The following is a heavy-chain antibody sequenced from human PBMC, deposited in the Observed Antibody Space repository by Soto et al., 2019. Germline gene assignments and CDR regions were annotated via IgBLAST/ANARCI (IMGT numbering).Heavy chain of an antibody. CDR2: IIPIFGTA. V-gene: IGHV1-69*13. D-gene: IGHD2-2*01. CDR3: ARFDCSSTSCYEGAFDI. CDR1: GGTFSSYA. Sequence: ASVKVSCKASGGTFSSYAISWVRQAPGQGLEWMGGIIPIFGTANYAQKFQGRVTITADESTSTAYMELSSLRSEDTAVYYCARFDCSSTSCYEGAFDIWGQGTMVTVSS. J-gene: IGHJ3*02.